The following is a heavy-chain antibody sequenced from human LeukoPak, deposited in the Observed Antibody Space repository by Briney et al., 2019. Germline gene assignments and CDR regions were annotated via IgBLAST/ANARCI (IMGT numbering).Heavy chain of an antibody. D-gene: IGHD3-10*01. CDR3: ARGGYYGSGTDFRFDP. CDR1: GCTISSYY. Sequence: SETLSLTCTVSGCTISSYYRSWVRQPPGKGLEWLGDIYYSGRTNYKPCLESRVTLSVDTSNNQFSLKLSSVPAADTAVYYGARGGYYGSGTDFRFDPWGQGTLVTVSS. CDR2: IYYSGRT. J-gene: IGHJ5*02. V-gene: IGHV4-59*01.